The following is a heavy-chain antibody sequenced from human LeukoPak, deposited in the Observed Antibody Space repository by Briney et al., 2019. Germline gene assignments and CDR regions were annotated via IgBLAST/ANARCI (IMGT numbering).Heavy chain of an antibody. D-gene: IGHD3-3*01. CDR1: GFTFSTYW. CDR2: IKQDGSEK. CDR3: ARDEFL. J-gene: IGHJ4*02. V-gene: IGHV3-7*01. Sequence: PGGSPRLSCAASGFTFSTYWMSWVRQAPGNVLEWVGIIKQDGSEKYYVDSVKGRFTISRDNAKNSLYLQMNSLRAEDTAVYYCARDEFLGGQGTLVTVSS.